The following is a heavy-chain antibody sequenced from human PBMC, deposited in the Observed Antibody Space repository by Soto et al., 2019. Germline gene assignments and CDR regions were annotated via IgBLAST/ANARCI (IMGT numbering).Heavy chain of an antibody. CDR3: AKAKNDYNWDNRPPFDY. Sequence: GGSLRLSCEASGFTLRNYAMTWIRQAPGKGLEWVSLVSANDVGTYYAESVKTRFTISTDQSRNTVYLQMDSLRADDTAIYYCAKAKNDYNWDNRPPFDYWGQGTLVTVSS. D-gene: IGHD1-20*01. CDR2: VSANDVGT. CDR1: GFTLRNYA. J-gene: IGHJ4*02. V-gene: IGHV3-23*01.